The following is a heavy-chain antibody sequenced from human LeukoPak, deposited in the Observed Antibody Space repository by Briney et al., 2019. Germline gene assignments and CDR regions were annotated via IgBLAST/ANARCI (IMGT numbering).Heavy chain of an antibody. V-gene: IGHV1-18*01. CDR2: NSAYKGNT. CDR3: ARGYDSSGYPGY. D-gene: IGHD3-22*01. CDR1: GYTLTSYD. J-gene: IGHJ4*02. Sequence: VKVSFKASGYTLTSYDINWVRQAPGQGLEWMGWNSAYKGNTNSAQKLQGRVTMTTDTSTSTAYMELRSLRFDDTAVYYCARGYDSSGYPGYWGQGTLVTVSS.